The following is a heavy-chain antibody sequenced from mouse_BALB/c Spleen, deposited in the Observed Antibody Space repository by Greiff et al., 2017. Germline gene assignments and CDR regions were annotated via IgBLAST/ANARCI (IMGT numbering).Heavy chain of an antibody. Sequence: VQLQQSGAELARPGASVKLSCKASGYTFTSYWMQWVKQRPGQGLEWIGAIYPGDGDTRYTQKFKGKATLTADKSSSTAYMQLSSLASEDSAVYDCARRYYGYNFDYWGQGTTLTVSS. J-gene: IGHJ2*01. D-gene: IGHD1-2*01. V-gene: IGHV1-87*01. CDR3: ARRYYGYNFDY. CDR2: IYPGDGDT. CDR1: GYTFTSYW.